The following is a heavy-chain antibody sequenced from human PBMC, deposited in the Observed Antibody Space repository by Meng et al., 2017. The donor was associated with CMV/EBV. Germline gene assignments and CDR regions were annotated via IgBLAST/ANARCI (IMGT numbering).Heavy chain of an antibody. D-gene: IGHD2-2*03. CDR2: IYSGGSST. V-gene: IGHV3-23*03. CDR3: AKVDGYCSSTSCYSYYYYGMDV. Sequence: ETLSLTCAASGFTFSSYAMSWVRQAPGKGLEWVSVIYSGGSSTYYADSVKGRFTISRDNSKNTLYLQMNSLRAEDTAVYYCAKVDGYCSSTSCYSYYYYGMDVWGQGTTVTVSS. CDR1: GFTFSSYA. J-gene: IGHJ6*02.